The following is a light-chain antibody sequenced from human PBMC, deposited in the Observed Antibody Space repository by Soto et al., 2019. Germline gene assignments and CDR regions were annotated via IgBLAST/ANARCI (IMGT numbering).Light chain of an antibody. V-gene: IGLV2-11*01. J-gene: IGLJ2*01. CDR3: CSYAGSYTFV. CDR2: DVS. CDR1: SSDVGGYNY. Sequence: QSALTQPRSVSGSPGQSVTISCTGTSSDVGGYNYVSWCQQHPGKAPKLMIYDVSKRPSGVPDRFSGSKSGNTASLTISGLQAEDEADYYCCSYAGSYTFVFGGGTQLTVL.